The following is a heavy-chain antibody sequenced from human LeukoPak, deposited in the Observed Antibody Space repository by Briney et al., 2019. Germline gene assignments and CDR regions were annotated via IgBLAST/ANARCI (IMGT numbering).Heavy chain of an antibody. CDR3: ARSGDYPFDY. CDR2: INSGGSST. V-gene: IGHV3-74*01. J-gene: IGHJ4*02. D-gene: IGHD4-17*01. CDR1: GFTFSSYW. Sequence: PGGSLRLSCAASGFTFSSYWMHWVRQVPGKGLVWVSRINSGGSSTSHADSVKGRFTISRDNAKNTLYLQMNSLRAEDTAVYYCARSGDYPFDYWGQGTLVTVSS.